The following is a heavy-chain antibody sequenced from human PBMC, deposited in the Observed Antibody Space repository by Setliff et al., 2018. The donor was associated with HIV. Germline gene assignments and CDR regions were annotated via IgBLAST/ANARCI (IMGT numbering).Heavy chain of an antibody. J-gene: IGHJ4*02. Sequence: SETLSLTCAVSGGSISSNWWSWVRQSPGKGLEWIGEIYHSGSTHYNPSLQSRVTISVDKSKSQFSLKLNSVTAADTAVYYCGGNGYYSSDYWGQGTLVTV. CDR2: IYHSGST. V-gene: IGHV4-4*02. CDR3: GGNGYYSSDY. D-gene: IGHD3-22*01. CDR1: GGSISSNW.